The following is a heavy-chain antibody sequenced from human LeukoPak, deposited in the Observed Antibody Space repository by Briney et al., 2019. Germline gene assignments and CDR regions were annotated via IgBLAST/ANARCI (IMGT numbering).Heavy chain of an antibody. CDR1: GFTFSSYS. CDR2: ISSSSSYI. Sequence: GGSLRLSCAASGFTFSSYSMNWVRQAPGKGLEGVSSISSSSSYIYYADSVKGRFTISRDNAKNSLYLQMNSLRAEDTAVYYCARDLLYYGSGNGMDVRGKGTTVTVSS. J-gene: IGHJ6*04. V-gene: IGHV3-21*01. CDR3: ARDLLYYGSGNGMDV. D-gene: IGHD3-10*01.